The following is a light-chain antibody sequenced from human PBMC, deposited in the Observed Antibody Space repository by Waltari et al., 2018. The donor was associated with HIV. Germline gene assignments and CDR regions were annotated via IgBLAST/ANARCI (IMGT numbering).Light chain of an antibody. CDR3: QVWDTNTDQYVI. V-gene: IGLV3-21*01. CDR1: NIGSKS. J-gene: IGLJ2*01. CDR2: HDT. Sequence: SYVLTQPPSVSVAPGKTARITCGGENIGSKSVNWYQKQPGQAPVMVIYHDTDRPSGIPDLFSGSNSEDTATLTIRRVEAGDEADYFGQVWDTNTDQYVIFGGGTNLAV.